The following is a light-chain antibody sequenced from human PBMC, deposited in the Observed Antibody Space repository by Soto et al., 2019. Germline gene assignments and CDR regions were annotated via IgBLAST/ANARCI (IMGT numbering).Light chain of an antibody. CDR1: SSDVGGYNY. V-gene: IGLV2-14*01. CDR3: YSYTTSSTYV. J-gene: IGLJ1*01. Sequence: QSVLTQPASVSGSPGQSITISCSGTSSDVGGYNYVSRYQQHPGKAPKVMIYDVSNRPSGVSNRFSGSKSGNTASLTISGLQAEDEADYYCYSYTTSSTYVFGTGTKLTVL. CDR2: DVS.